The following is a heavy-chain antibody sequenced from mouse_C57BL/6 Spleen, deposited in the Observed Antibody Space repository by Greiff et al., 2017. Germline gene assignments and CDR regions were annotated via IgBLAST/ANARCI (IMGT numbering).Heavy chain of an antibody. D-gene: IGHD1-1*01. J-gene: IGHJ2*01. Sequence: VKLMESGAELVKPGASVKISCKASGYAFSSYWMNWVKQRPGKGLEWIGQIYPGDGDTNYNGKFKGKATLTADKSSSTAYMQLSSLTSEDSAVXFCARRDYGSSHFDYWAKAPLSQSPQ. CDR1: GYAFSSYW. V-gene: IGHV1-80*01. CDR2: IYPGDGDT. CDR3: ARRDYGSSHFDY.